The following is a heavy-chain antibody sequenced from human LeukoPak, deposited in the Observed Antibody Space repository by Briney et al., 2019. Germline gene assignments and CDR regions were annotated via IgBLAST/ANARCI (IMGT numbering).Heavy chain of an antibody. Sequence: PSETLSLTCPGYGGSFSGYYWSWIGQPPGKGLEWIREINHSGSTNYNPSLKSRVTISVDTSKNQFSLKLSSVTAADTAVYYCARNPPRYYDSSGPTRNWGQGTLVTVSS. D-gene: IGHD3-22*01. CDR1: GGSFSGYY. CDR2: INHSGST. CDR3: ARNPPRYYDSSGPTRN. J-gene: IGHJ4*02. V-gene: IGHV4-34*01.